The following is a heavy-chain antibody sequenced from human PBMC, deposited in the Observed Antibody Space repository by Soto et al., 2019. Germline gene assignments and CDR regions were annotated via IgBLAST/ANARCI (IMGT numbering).Heavy chain of an antibody. J-gene: IGHJ6*02. CDR2: ISYDGSNK. CDR1: GFTFSSYA. Sequence: QVQLVESGGGVVQPGRSLRLSCAASGFTFSSYAMHWVRQAPGKGLEWVAVISYDGSNKYYADSVKGRFTISRDNSKNTLYLQMNSLRAEDTAVYYCARDSGYSGYDGYYYGMDVWGQGTTVTVSS. D-gene: IGHD5-12*01. V-gene: IGHV3-30-3*01. CDR3: ARDSGYSGYDGYYYGMDV.